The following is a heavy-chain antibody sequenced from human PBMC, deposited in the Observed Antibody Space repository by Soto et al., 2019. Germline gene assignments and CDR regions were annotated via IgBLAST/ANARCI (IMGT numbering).Heavy chain of an antibody. CDR3: ARDGRYCSSTSCDYYYYMDV. CDR2: IYSGGST. Sequence: GGSLRLSCAASGFTVSSNYMSWVRQAPGKGLEWVSVIYSGGSTYYADSVKGRFTISRNNSKNTLYLQMNSLRAEDTAVYYCARDGRYCSSTSCDYYYYMDVWGKGTTVTVSS. CDR1: GFTVSSNY. V-gene: IGHV3-53*04. J-gene: IGHJ6*03. D-gene: IGHD2-2*01.